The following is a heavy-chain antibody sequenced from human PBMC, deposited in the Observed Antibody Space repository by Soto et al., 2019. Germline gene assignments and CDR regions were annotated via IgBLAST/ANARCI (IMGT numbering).Heavy chain of an antibody. CDR3: ATSIAARREVGDY. V-gene: IGHV4-4*02. D-gene: IGHD6-6*01. J-gene: IGHJ4*02. Sequence: SETLSLTCAVSGGSISSSNWWSWVRQPPGKGLEWIGEIYHSGSTNYNPSLKSRVTISVDKSKNQFSLKLSSVTAADTAVYYCATSIAARREVGDYWGQGTLVTVSS. CDR1: GGSISSSNW. CDR2: IYHSGST.